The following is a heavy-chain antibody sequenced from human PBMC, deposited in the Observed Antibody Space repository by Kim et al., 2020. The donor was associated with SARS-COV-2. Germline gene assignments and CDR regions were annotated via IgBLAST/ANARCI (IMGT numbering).Heavy chain of an antibody. CDR3: ARNGFMVRGVTGGMDV. CDR2: IYYSGST. Sequence: SETLSLTCTVSGGSISSGVYYWSWIRQHPGKGLEWIGYIYYSGSTYYNPSLKSRVTISVDTSKNQFSLKLSSVTAADTAVYYCARNGFMVRGVTGGMDVWGQGTTVTVSS. V-gene: IGHV4-31*03. CDR1: GGSISSGVYY. D-gene: IGHD3-10*01. J-gene: IGHJ6*02.